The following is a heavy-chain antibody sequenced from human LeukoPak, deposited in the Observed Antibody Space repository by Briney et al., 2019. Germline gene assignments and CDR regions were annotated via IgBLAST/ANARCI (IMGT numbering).Heavy chain of an antibody. Sequence: GGSLRLSCAASGFTFSSYTMNWVRQAPGKGLEWVAVISYDGSNKYYADSVKGRFTISRDNSKNTLYLQMNSLRAEDTAVYYCASPQWRRAFDIWGQGTMVTVSS. CDR3: ASPQWRRAFDI. V-gene: IGHV3-30-3*01. CDR1: GFTFSSYT. D-gene: IGHD6-19*01. J-gene: IGHJ3*02. CDR2: ISYDGSNK.